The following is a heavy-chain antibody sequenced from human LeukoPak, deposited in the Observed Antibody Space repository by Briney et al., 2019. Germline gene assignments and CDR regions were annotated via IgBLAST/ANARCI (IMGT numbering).Heavy chain of an antibody. CDR2: VYFTGRT. D-gene: IGHD6-19*01. CDR3: ARHIPVSYDAFDL. V-gene: IGHV4-59*08. J-gene: IGHJ3*01. CDR1: GGSITGYY. Sequence: SETLSLTCTVSGGSITGYYWSWIRQPPGRGPEWIAYVYFTGRTLFNPSLESRVTISVDTSKTQFSLRLTSVTAADTAVYYCARHIPVSYDAFDLWGRGTTVTVSS.